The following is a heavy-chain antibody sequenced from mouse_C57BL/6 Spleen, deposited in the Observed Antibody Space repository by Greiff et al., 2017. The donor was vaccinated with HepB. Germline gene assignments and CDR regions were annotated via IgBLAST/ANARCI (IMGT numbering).Heavy chain of an antibody. V-gene: IGHV1-82*01. Sequence: VKLVESGPELVKPGASVKISCKASGYAFSSSWMNWVKQRPGKGLEWIGRIYPGDGDTNYNGKFKGKATLTADKSSSTAYMQLSSLTSEDSAVYFCARRALTTVVAPNAMDYWGQGTSVTVSS. CDR1: GYAFSSSW. CDR3: ARRALTTVVAPNAMDY. D-gene: IGHD1-1*01. J-gene: IGHJ4*01. CDR2: IYPGDGDT.